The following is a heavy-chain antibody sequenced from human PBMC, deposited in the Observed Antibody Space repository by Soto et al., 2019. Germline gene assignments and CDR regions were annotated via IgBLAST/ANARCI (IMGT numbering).Heavy chain of an antibody. CDR3: ARGGHVVVVTAALDY. V-gene: IGHV1-46*01. J-gene: IGHJ4*02. D-gene: IGHD2-21*02. CDR2: VNPSGGHT. Sequence: QVQLTQSGAEVKKPGASVKVSCTASGDTLTDYYIHCVRQAPGQGLEWMGTVNPSGGHTTYAQHFLGRVTMTRATYTSTLYMELTSLTSDDTAVYYCARGGHVVVVTAALDYWGQGTLVTVSS. CDR1: GDTLTDYY.